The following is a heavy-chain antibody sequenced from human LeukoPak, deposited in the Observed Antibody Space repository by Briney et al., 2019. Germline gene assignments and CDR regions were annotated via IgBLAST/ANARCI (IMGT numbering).Heavy chain of an antibody. CDR3: ATDPTLPYYDSSIGVDY. CDR2: VDPEDGGT. Sequence: ATVKISCKASGYTFTDYYMHWVQQAPGKGLEWMGRVDPEDGGTIYAEKFQGRVTITADTSTDTAYMELSSLRSEDTAVYYCATDPTLPYYDSSIGVDYWGQGTLVTVSS. D-gene: IGHD3-22*01. V-gene: IGHV1-69-2*01. CDR1: GYTFTDYY. J-gene: IGHJ4*02.